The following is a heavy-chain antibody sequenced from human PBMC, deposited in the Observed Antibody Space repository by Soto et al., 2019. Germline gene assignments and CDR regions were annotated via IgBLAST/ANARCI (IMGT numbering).Heavy chain of an antibody. CDR2: IRSNGRT. D-gene: IGHD2-15*01. J-gene: IGHJ4*02. CDR3: ARLDCSGGSCYPYYFEH. CDR1: GFTFSASA. V-gene: IGHV3-73*01. Sequence: EVQLLESGGGLVRPGGSLRLSCGASGFTFSASAMHWVRQASGKGLEWVGRIRSNGRTAYAASMQGRFTISRDDSKKTAYLQLNSLKTDDTAVYYCARLDCSGGSCYPYYFEHWGQGALVTVSA.